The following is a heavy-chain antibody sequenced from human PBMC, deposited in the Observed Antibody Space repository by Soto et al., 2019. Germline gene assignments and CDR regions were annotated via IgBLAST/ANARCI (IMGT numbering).Heavy chain of an antibody. CDR2: ISGSGRST. D-gene: IGHD3-10*01. CDR3: AKEFLRFGESLERYFDY. Sequence: GGSLRLSCVASGFTFRTYAISWVRQAPGKGLEWVSAISGSGRSTYYADSVKGRFTISRDNSKNTLYLQLNFLRVEDTAVYYCAKEFLRFGESLERYFDYWGQGALVTVSS. CDR1: GFTFRTYA. J-gene: IGHJ4*02. V-gene: IGHV3-23*01.